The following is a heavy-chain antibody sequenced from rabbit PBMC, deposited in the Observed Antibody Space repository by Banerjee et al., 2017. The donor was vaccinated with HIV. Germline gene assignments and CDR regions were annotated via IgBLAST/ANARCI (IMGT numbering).Heavy chain of an antibody. CDR1: GFSFSNYYY. CDR2: IDPIFGST. V-gene: IGHV1S43*01. J-gene: IGHJ3*01. D-gene: IGHD2-1*01. CDR3: ARGGVWTRLDL. Sequence: QEQLEESGGDLVKPGASLTLTCTASGFSFSNYYYICWVRQAPGKGLEWIGYIDPIFGSTYYASWVNGRFTISSHNAQNTLYLQLNSLTAADTATYFCARGGVWTRLDLRGPGTLVTVS.